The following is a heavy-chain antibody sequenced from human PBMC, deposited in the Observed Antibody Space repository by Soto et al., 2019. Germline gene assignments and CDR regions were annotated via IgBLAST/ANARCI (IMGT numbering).Heavy chain of an antibody. CDR2: IYYGGST. CDR1: GGSISSNNYN. V-gene: IGHV4-39*01. J-gene: IGHJ6*02. Sequence: PSETLSLTCTVSGGSISSNNYNWGWIRQPPGEGLEWIGSIYYGGSTYYSPSLKSRVTISEDTSKNQFSLKLSSVTAADTAVYFCARHVFITVVRGTTVTFEYYNGMDVWGPGTTVT. CDR3: ARHVFITVVRGTTVTFEYYNGMDV. D-gene: IGHD3-10*01.